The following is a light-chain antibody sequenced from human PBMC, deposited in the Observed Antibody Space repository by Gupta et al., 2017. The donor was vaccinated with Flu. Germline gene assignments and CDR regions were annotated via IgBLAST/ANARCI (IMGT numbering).Light chain of an antibody. V-gene: IGKV3-11*01. CDR1: QSVSNY. J-gene: IGKJ1*01. CDR2: DAS. CDR3: QQRSNWWT. Sequence: SPATLSLSPGERATLSCRASQSVSNYLDWFQQKPGQAPRLLIYDASKRATGIPDRFSGSGSGTDFTLTINSLEPEDFAVYYCQQRSNWWTFGQGTKVEIK.